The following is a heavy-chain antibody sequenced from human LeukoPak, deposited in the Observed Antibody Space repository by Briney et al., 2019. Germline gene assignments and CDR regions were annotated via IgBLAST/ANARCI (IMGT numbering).Heavy chain of an antibody. CDR2: IYYGGST. CDR1: GGSISSYY. Sequence: SETLSLTCTVSGGSISSYYWSWIRQSPGKGLEWIGYIYYGGSTDYSPSLKSRVTISKDTSKTQFSLRLSSVTAADTAVYYCARARLDSSGRFDYWGQGTLVTVSS. CDR3: ARARLDSSGRFDY. V-gene: IGHV4-59*01. J-gene: IGHJ4*02. D-gene: IGHD3-22*01.